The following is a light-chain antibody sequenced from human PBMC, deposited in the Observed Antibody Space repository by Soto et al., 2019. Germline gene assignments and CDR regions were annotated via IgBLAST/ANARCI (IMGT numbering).Light chain of an antibody. CDR1: QTISTY. Sequence: DIPMTQSPSSLSASVGDRVTITCRPSQTISTYLNWYLQKPGKAPKLLIYDASTLQSGVPARFSGSGSGTDFTLSISSLQPEDSGTYYCQQSYRVPITFGQGTRLEIK. V-gene: IGKV1-39*01. CDR3: QQSYRVPIT. CDR2: DAS. J-gene: IGKJ5*01.